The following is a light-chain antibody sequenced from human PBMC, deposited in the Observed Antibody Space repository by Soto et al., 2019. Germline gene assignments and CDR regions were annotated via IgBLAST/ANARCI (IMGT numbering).Light chain of an antibody. Sequence: EIVLTQSPGTLSLSPGERGTLSCRAGQTITTNSLAWYQQKPGQAPRLLIYGASNRASGTPDRFSGSGSGTDFTLTITRLEPEDFAVYYCQQYGTSPLTCGGGTKVEIK. V-gene: IGKV3-20*01. CDR3: QQYGTSPLT. CDR1: QTITTNS. J-gene: IGKJ4*01. CDR2: GAS.